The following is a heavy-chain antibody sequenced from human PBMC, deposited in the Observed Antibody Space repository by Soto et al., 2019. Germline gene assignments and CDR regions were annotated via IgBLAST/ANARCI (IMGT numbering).Heavy chain of an antibody. Sequence: ASVKVSCKASGYTFTSYGISWVRQAPGQGLEWMGWISTYNGNTKYAQKLQGRVTMTTDTSTSTAYMELRSLRSDDTAVFYCARELVRGVGTDYWGQATLVTVSS. CDR3: ARELVRGVGTDY. D-gene: IGHD3-10*01. CDR2: ISTYNGNT. V-gene: IGHV1-18*01. CDR1: GYTFTSYG. J-gene: IGHJ4*02.